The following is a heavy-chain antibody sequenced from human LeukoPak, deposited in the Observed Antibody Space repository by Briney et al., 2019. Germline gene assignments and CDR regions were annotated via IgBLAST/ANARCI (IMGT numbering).Heavy chain of an antibody. V-gene: IGHV4-39*07. D-gene: IGHD3-9*01. J-gene: IGHJ6*03. CDR3: ARDSRLRYFDWTYYMDV. CDR1: SGSIRSSSYY. Sequence: SETLSLTCTVSSGSIRSSSYYWGWIRQPPGKGLEWIGSIYYNGSTSHNPSLKSRVNISVDMSKDQFSLKLSSVTAADTAVYFCARDSRLRYFDWTYYMDVWGKGTMVIVSS. CDR2: IYYNGST.